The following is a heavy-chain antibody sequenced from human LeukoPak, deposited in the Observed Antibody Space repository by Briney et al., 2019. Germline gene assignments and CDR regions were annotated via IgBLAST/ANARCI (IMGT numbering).Heavy chain of an antibody. V-gene: IGHV1-18*01. CDR1: GYTFTSYG. J-gene: IGHJ6*03. Sequence: ASVKVSCKASGYTFTSYGISWVRQAPGQGLEWMGWISAYNGNTNYAQKLQGRVTMTTDTSTSTAYVELRSLRSDDTAVYYCARDQEWFGEIGMDVWGNGTTFTVSS. CDR3: ARDQEWFGEIGMDV. D-gene: IGHD3-10*01. CDR2: ISAYNGNT.